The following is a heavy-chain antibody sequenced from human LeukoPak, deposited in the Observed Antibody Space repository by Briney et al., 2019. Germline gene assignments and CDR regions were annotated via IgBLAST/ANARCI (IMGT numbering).Heavy chain of an antibody. J-gene: IGHJ4*02. Sequence: SETLSLTCSVSGGPIDRHYWSWLRKPPGKGLEWIGYVFYPGSTNYNPSLKSRVTMSLDTSRDQFSLRLTSEPAADTAIYYCASRPAGSTWYGVFDYWSQAPLVTVSS. V-gene: IGHV4-59*11. CDR2: VFYPGST. CDR3: ASRPAGSTWYGVFDY. D-gene: IGHD6-13*01. CDR1: GGPIDRHY.